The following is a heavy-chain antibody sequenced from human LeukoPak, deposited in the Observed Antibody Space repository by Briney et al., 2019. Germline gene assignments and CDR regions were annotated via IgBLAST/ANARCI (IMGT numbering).Heavy chain of an antibody. D-gene: IGHD3-3*01. V-gene: IGHV3-7*01. Sequence: GGSLTLSCAASGFTFSNYWMSWVRQAPGKGLEWVANIKQDGSEKYYLDSVKGRFTISRDNAKNSLFLQMNSLRAEDTAVYYCARRYYAFWSGYSYYFDYWGQGTLVTVSS. CDR3: ARRYYAFWSGYSYYFDY. J-gene: IGHJ4*02. CDR2: IKQDGSEK. CDR1: GFTFSNYW.